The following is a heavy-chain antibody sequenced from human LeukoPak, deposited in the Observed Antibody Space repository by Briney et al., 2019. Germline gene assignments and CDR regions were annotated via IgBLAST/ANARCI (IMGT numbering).Heavy chain of an antibody. CDR2: INHSGST. J-gene: IGHJ5*02. Sequence: SETLSLTCAVYGGSFSGYYWSWIRQPPGKGLEWIGEINHSGSTNYNPSLKSRVTISADTSKNQFSLKLSSVTAADTAVYYCARYNWNDYWFDPWGQGTLVTVSS. CDR3: ARYNWNDYWFDP. V-gene: IGHV4-34*01. D-gene: IGHD1-1*01. CDR1: GGSFSGYY.